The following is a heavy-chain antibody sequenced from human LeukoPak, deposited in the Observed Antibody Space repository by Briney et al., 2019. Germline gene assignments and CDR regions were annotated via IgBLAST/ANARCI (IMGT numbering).Heavy chain of an antibody. CDR2: IYYSGST. V-gene: IGHV4-61*05. CDR3: AAPRSGSYYSYAFDI. CDR1: GGSISSSSYY. Sequence: PSETLSLTCTVSGGSISSSSYYWGWIRQPPGKGLEWIGYIYYSGSTNYNPSLKSRVTISVDTSKKQFSLKLSSVTAADTAVYYCAAPRSGSYYSYAFDIWGQGTMVTVSS. J-gene: IGHJ3*02. D-gene: IGHD1-26*01.